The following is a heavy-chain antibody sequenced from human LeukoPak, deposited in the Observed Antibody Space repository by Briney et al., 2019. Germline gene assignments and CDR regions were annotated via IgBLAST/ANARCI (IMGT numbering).Heavy chain of an antibody. CDR1: GGSFGGYC. CDR3: ARVVVAITMVRGVIITRGPFDP. Sequence: SETLYPTCAVYGGSFGGYCWSWIRQPPGDGLDWSGDINHSGTTTSNPSLKNRVTISVDTSKNQFSLKLSSVTAADTAVYYCARVVVAITMVRGVIITRGPFDPWGQGTLVTVSS. CDR2: INHSGTT. J-gene: IGHJ5*02. D-gene: IGHD3-10*01. V-gene: IGHV4-34*01.